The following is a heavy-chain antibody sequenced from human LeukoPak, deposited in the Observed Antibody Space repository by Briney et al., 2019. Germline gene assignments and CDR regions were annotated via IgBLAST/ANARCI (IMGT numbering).Heavy chain of an antibody. Sequence: ASVKVSCKASGGTFSSYAISWVRQAPGQGLEWMGGIIPIFGTANYAQKFQGRVTITADKSTSTAYMELSSLRSEDTAVYYCATRYSSTTYDAFDIWGQGTMVTVSS. V-gene: IGHV1-69*06. J-gene: IGHJ3*02. D-gene: IGHD6-13*01. CDR2: IIPIFGTA. CDR1: GGTFSSYA. CDR3: ATRYSSTTYDAFDI.